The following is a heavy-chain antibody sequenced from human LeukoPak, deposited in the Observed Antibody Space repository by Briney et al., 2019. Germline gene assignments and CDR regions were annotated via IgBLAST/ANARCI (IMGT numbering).Heavy chain of an antibody. CDR1: GFTFSSYG. D-gene: IGHD2-2*01. CDR3: AKDRVVPAAMNTEYGPDY. CDR2: ISYDGSNK. Sequence: GGSLRLSCAASGFTFSSYGMHWVRQAPGKGLEWVADISYDGSNKYYADSVKGRFTISRDNSKNTLYLQMNSLRAEDTAVYYCAKDRVVPAAMNTEYGPDYWGQGTLVTVSS. V-gene: IGHV3-30*18. J-gene: IGHJ4*02.